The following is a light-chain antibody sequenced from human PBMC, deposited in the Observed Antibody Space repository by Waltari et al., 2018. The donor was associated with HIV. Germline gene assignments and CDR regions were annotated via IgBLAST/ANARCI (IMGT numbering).Light chain of an antibody. J-gene: IGLJ1*01. CDR2: EVS. CDR1: SSDVGGYNY. V-gene: IGLV2-14*01. Sequence: QSALTQPASVSGSPGQSITISCTGTSSDVGGYNYVSWYQQHPGKAPKLMIYEVSNRPSGVSYRVAGSKSGNTAALTISGLQAEDEADYYCSSYTTSSTLGGVFGTGTKVTVL. CDR3: SSYTTSSTLGGV.